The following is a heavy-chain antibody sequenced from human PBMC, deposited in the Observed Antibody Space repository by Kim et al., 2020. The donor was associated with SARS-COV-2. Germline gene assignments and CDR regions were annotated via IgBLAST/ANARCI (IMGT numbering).Heavy chain of an antibody. Sequence: QKLQGRVTMTTDTSTSTAYMELRSLRSDDTAVYYCARDYDSSGYQPFFDYWGQGTLVTVSS. D-gene: IGHD3-22*01. J-gene: IGHJ4*02. CDR3: ARDYDSSGYQPFFDY. V-gene: IGHV1-18*01.